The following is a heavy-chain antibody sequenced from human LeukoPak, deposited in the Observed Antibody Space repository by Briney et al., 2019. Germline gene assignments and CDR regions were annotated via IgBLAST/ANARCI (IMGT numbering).Heavy chain of an antibody. CDR2: INKDGSAT. J-gene: IGHJ6*02. V-gene: IGHV3-43*02. CDR3: ATWAFYHSLDV. Sequence: GGSLRLSCAASGFTFSSYWIHWVRQAPGKGLEWVSLINKDGSATYYADSVKGRFTISRDNSKNSLYLQMNSLRSEDTALYYCATWAFYHSLDVWGQGTTVTVSS. D-gene: IGHD1-26*01. CDR1: GFTFSSYW.